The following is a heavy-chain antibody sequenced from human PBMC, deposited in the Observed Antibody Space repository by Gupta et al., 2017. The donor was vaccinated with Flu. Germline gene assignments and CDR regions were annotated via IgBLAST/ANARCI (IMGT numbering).Heavy chain of an antibody. CDR2: INTNTGNP. V-gene: IGHV7-4-1*02. D-gene: IGHD3-3*01. CDR1: GYSVTNYG. CDR3: AREGDFWSGYYFDY. J-gene: IGHJ4*02. Sequence: SCMPSGYSVTNYGIHWVRQAPGQGLQWMGWINTNTGNPTYAQGFTGHFVFSLDTSVSTAYLQISSLKAEDTAVYYCAREGDFWSGYYFDYWGQGTLVTVSS.